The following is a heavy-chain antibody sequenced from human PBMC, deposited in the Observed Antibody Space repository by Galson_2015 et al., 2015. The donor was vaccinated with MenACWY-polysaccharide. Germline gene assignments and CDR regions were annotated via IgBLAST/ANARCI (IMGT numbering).Heavy chain of an antibody. D-gene: IGHD6-13*01. CDR3: AKGHHSSSWFGYYYYYGMDV. J-gene: IGHJ6*02. CDR2: ISYDGSNK. V-gene: IGHV3-30*18. Sequence: SLRLSCAASGFTFSSYGMHWVRQAPGKGLEWVAVISYDGSNKYYADSVKGRFTISRDNSKNTLYLQMNSLRAEDTAVYYCAKGHHSSSWFGYYYYYGMDVWGQGTTVTVPS. CDR1: GFTFSSYG.